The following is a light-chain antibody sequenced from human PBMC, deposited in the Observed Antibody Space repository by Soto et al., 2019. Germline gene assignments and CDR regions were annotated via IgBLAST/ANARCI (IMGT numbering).Light chain of an antibody. J-gene: IGLJ1*01. CDR2: EVS. V-gene: IGLV2-14*01. CDR3: SSYSSSSIPYV. Sequence: QSVLTQPASVSGSPGQSITISCTGTKYDIGAYNFVSWYQQHPGKAPKLMIYEVSNRPSGVSNRFSGSKSGSTASLTISGLQTEDEADYHCSSYSSSSIPYVFGTGTKVTVL. CDR1: KYDIGAYNF.